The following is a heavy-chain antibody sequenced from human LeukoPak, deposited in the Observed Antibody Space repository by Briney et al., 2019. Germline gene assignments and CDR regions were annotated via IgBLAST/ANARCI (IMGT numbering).Heavy chain of an antibody. CDR1: GGSISSSSYY. CDR3: ASHIRREWRGVNY. V-gene: IGHV4-39*07. Sequence: SETLSLTCTVSGGSISSSSYYWGWIRQPPGKGLEWIGSIYYSGSTYYNPSLKSRVTISVDTSKNQFSLKLSSVTAADTAVYYCASHIRREWRGVNYWGQGTLVTVSS. J-gene: IGHJ4*02. CDR2: IYYSGST. D-gene: IGHD5-24*01.